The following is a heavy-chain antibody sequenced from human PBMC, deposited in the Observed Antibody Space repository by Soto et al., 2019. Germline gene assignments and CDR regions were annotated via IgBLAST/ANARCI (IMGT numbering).Heavy chain of an antibody. CDR3: ARDRPERGKDV. CDR1: GGTFSSSA. CDR2: IIPVFGTA. Sequence: QVQLVQSGAEVKKPGSSVKVSCKASGGTFSSSAISWVRQAPGQGLEWMGAIIPVFGTAHYAQKFQGRVTITADKPTSTAYMELSRLRSEDTAVYYCARDRPERGKDVWGQGTTVTVSS. J-gene: IGHJ6*02. V-gene: IGHV1-69*06.